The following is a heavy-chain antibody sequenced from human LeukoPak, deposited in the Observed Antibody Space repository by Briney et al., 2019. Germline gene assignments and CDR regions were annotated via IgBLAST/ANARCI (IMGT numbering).Heavy chain of an antibody. CDR3: ARLIRQYYYGSGSYRFDY. J-gene: IGHJ4*02. D-gene: IGHD3-10*01. CDR1: GFTFSSYG. Sequence: GGSLRLSCAASGFTFSSYGMHWVRQAPGKGLEWVAFIRYDGSNKYYADSVKGRFTISRDNSKNTLYLQMNSLRAEDTAVYYCARLIRQYYYGSGSYRFDYWGQGTLVTVSS. V-gene: IGHV3-30*02. CDR2: IRYDGSNK.